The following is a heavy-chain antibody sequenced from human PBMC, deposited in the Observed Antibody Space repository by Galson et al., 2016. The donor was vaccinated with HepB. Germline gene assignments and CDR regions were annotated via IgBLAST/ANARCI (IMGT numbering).Heavy chain of an antibody. CDR1: GFTFSSYA. CDR3: AKSEEWDPNSGIEY. D-gene: IGHD1-26*01. CDR2: ISGSGEGT. V-gene: IGHV3-23*01. Sequence: SLRLSCAASGFTFSSYAMTWVRQAPGKGLEWVSSISGSGEGTYYADSVKGRFTISRDNSKNAVYLQMNSLRADDTAIYFCAKSEEWDPNSGIEYWGQGALVTVSS. J-gene: IGHJ4*02.